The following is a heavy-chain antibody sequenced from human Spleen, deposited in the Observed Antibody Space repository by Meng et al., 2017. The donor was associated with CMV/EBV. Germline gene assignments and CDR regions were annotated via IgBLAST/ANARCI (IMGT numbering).Heavy chain of an antibody. V-gene: IGHV1-8*03. J-gene: IGHJ4*02. Sequence: KASGGSFSNYAFSWVRQAPGQGLEWMGWVNPNNGNTDYEQKFRGRVTFTRDTSINTAYMELTSLRSEDTAVYYCAKLHQQHPYHFDYWGQGTLVTVSS. CDR2: VNPNNGNT. CDR3: AKLHQQHPYHFDY. CDR1: GGSFSNYA. D-gene: IGHD6-13*01.